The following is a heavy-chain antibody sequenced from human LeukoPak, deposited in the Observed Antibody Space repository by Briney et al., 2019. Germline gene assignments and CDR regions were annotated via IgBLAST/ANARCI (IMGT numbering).Heavy chain of an antibody. CDR1: GFTFSNYW. Sequence: GGSLRLSCAVSGFTFSNYWMSWVRQAPGKGLEWVANIKQDGSETYYVDSVKGRFTISRDNAKNSLYLQMNSLRAEDTAFYYCARDGGLYSSSWTHYYFDYWGQGTLVTVSS. D-gene: IGHD6-13*01. V-gene: IGHV3-7*05. J-gene: IGHJ4*02. CDR2: IKQDGSET. CDR3: ARDGGLYSSSWTHYYFDY.